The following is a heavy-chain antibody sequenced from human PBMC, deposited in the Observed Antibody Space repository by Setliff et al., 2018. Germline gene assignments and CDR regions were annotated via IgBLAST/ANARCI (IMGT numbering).Heavy chain of an antibody. J-gene: IGHJ4*02. CDR1: GFTFSSYA. D-gene: IGHD2-15*01. CDR3: AKDSSRYCSGGSCYSSY. Sequence: GGSLRLSCAASGFTFSSYAMTWVRQAPGKGLEWVSAISGSGGSTYYADSVKGRFTISRDNSKNTLYLQMNSLRAEDTAVYYCAKDSSRYCSGGSCYSSYWGQGTLVTVS. CDR2: ISGSGGST. V-gene: IGHV3-23*01.